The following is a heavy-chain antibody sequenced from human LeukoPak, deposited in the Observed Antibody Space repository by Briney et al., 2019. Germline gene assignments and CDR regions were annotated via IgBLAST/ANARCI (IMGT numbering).Heavy chain of an antibody. J-gene: IGHJ4*02. D-gene: IGHD6-19*01. V-gene: IGHV3-23*01. CDR1: GFTFSSSA. CDR2: ISGGAGST. CDR3: AKVTRIAVARDYFDY. Sequence: GSLRLSCAASGFTFSSSAMSWVRQAPGKGLEWVSNISGGAGSTYYADSVKGRFTISRDNSKNTLYVQMNSLRAEDTAVYYCAKVTRIAVARDYFDYWGQGTLVTVSS.